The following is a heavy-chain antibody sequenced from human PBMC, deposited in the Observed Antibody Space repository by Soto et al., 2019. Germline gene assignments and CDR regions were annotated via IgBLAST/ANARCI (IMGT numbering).Heavy chain of an antibody. J-gene: IGHJ6*02. D-gene: IGHD2-21*02. CDR2: IIPIFGTA. CDR3: ARLYCGGDGYSGYYYYYYGMDV. CDR1: GGTFSSYA. V-gene: IGHV1-69*01. Sequence: QVQLVQSGAEVKKPGSSVKVSCKASGGTFSSYAISWVRQAPGQGLEWMGGIIPIFGTANYAQKFRGRVTITADESTSTAYMELSSLRSEDTAVYYCARLYCGGDGYSGYYYYYYGMDVWGQGTTVTVSS.